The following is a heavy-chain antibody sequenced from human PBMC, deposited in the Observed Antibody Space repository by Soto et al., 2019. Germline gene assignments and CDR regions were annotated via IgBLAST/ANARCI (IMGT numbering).Heavy chain of an antibody. D-gene: IGHD3-10*01. CDR1: GFTFSSYA. J-gene: IGHJ4*02. CDR3: AKDLWFGDHLGYFDY. V-gene: IGHV3-23*01. Sequence: EVQLLASGGGLVQPGGSLRLSCASSGFTFSSYAMSWVRQAPGKGLAWVSAISGSGGSTYYADSVKGRFTISRDNSENTLYLQMNSLRAEDTAVYYCAKDLWFGDHLGYFDYWGQGTLVTVSS. CDR2: ISGSGGST.